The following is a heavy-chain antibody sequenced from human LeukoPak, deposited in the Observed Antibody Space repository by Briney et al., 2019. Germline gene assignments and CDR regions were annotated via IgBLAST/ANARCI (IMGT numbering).Heavy chain of an antibody. V-gene: IGHV3-48*02. D-gene: IGHD1-26*01. J-gene: IGHJ4*02. Sequence: GGSLRLSCAASGFTFSSYSMNWVRQAPGKGLEWVSHITASGTAMFYADSVKGRFTISRDNAKNSLYLQMNSLRDEDMAVYYCASSGSYRFDYWGQGTLVTVSS. CDR3: ASSGSYRFDY. CDR2: ITASGTAM. CDR1: GFTFSSYS.